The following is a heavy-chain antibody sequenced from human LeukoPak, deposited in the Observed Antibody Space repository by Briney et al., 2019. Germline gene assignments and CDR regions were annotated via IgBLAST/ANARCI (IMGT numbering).Heavy chain of an antibody. CDR3: ARGWAVAGNPNWFDP. J-gene: IGHJ5*02. CDR2: IWSDGSNK. Sequence: GGSLRLSCAASGFTFSNYGMHWVRQAPGKGLEWVAVIWSDGSNKYYTDSVKGRFAIPRDNSKNTLYLQMSSLRAEDTAVYYCARGWAVAGNPNWFDPWGQGTLVTVSS. V-gene: IGHV3-33*01. CDR1: GFTFSNYG. D-gene: IGHD6-19*01.